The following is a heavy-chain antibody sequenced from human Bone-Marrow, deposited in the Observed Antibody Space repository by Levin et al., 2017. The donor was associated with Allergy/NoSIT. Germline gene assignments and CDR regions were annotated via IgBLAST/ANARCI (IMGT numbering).Heavy chain of an antibody. V-gene: IGHV3-30-3*01. J-gene: IGHJ4*02. Sequence: GGSLRLSCAASGFTFSSYAMHWVRQAPGKGLEWVAVISYDGSNKYYADSVKGRFTISRDNSKNTLYLQMNSLRAEDTAVYYCARTPGGSGSYSLLDYWGQGTLVTVSS. CDR3: ARTPGGSGSYSLLDY. D-gene: IGHD3-10*01. CDR2: ISYDGSNK. CDR1: GFTFSSYA.